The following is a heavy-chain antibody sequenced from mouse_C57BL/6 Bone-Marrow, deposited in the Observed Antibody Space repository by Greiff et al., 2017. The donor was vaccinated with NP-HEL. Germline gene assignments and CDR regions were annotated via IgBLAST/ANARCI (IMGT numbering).Heavy chain of an antibody. J-gene: IGHJ2*01. Sequence: EVHLVESGPGLVKPSQSLSLTCSVTGYSITGGYYWNWIRQFPGNKMEWMGYITYGGSNNYNPSLKNRISITRDTSGIHFFLKLNSVTTEDSATYYCATADYDFDFASWGQGTTLTVSS. CDR1: GYSITGGYY. V-gene: IGHV3-6*01. CDR3: ATADYDFDFAS. D-gene: IGHD2-4*01. CDR2: ITYGGSN.